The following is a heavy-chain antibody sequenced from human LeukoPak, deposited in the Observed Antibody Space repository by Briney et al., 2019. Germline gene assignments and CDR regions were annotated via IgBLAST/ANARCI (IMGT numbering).Heavy chain of an antibody. Sequence: PSQTLSLTCTVSGGSISSGDYYWSWIRQPPGKGLEWIGYIYYSGSTYYNPSLKSRVTISVDTSKNQFSLKLSSVTAADTAVYYCASYPGDILTGRIAVTKDYWGQGTLVTVSS. CDR1: GGSISSGDYY. CDR3: ASYPGDILTGRIAVTKDY. D-gene: IGHD3-9*01. CDR2: IYYSGST. V-gene: IGHV4-30-4*08. J-gene: IGHJ4*02.